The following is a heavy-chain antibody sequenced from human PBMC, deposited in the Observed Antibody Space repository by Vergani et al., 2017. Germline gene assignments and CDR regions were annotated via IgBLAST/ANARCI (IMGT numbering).Heavy chain of an antibody. V-gene: IGHV3-7*01. Sequence: EVQLVESGGGLVQPGGSLRLSCAASGFTFSSYWMSWVRQAPGKGLEWVANIKQDGSEKYYVDSVKGRFTISRDNAKNSLYLQMNSLRVEETAVYYCARCRGFWVVVGDAFALWGQGTMVTVSS. D-gene: IGHD3-22*01. CDR3: ARCRGFWVVVGDAFAL. CDR2: IKQDGSEK. CDR1: GFTFSSYW. J-gene: IGHJ3*01.